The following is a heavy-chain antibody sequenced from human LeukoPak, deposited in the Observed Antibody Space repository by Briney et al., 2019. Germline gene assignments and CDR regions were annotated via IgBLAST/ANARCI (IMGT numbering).Heavy chain of an antibody. Sequence: SETLSLTCAVYGGSFSGYYWSWIRQPPGKGLEWIGEINHSGSTNYNPSLKSRVTISVDTSKNQFSLKLSSVTAADTAVYYCARGTITMGDYWGQGTLVTVSS. J-gene: IGHJ4*02. V-gene: IGHV4-34*01. CDR3: ARGTITMGDY. CDR1: GGSFSGYY. CDR2: INHSGST. D-gene: IGHD3-10*01.